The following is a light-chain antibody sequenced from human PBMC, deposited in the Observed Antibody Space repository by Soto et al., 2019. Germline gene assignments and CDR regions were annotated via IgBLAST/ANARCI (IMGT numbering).Light chain of an antibody. J-gene: IGLJ2*01. CDR3: GTWDGSLRAGV. Sequence: QSALTQPPSVSAAPGQRVTISCSGSNSNIAKNYVSWFQQLPGTAPKLLIYDNDKRPSGVPDRFSGSKSGTSATLGITGLQTGDEAKYYCGTWDGSLRAGVFGGGTKLTVL. CDR1: NSNIAKNY. CDR2: DND. V-gene: IGLV1-51*01.